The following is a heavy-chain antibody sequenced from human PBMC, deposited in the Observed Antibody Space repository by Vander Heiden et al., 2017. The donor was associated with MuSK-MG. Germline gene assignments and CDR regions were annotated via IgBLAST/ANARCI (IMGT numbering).Heavy chain of an antibody. CDR3: ARDRSAISADNYFDP. CDR1: GGSINRSFY. CDR2: IYYSGGT. Sequence: QLQLQESGPGLVKPSETLSLTCTVSGGSINRSFYWGWIRQPPGKGLEWIGSIYYSGGTYYNPSLKSRVTISVDASMRQFSLKLRSVTAADTAVYYCARDRSAISADNYFDPWGQGTLVTVSS. J-gene: IGHJ5*02. D-gene: IGHD6-13*01. V-gene: IGHV4-39*07.